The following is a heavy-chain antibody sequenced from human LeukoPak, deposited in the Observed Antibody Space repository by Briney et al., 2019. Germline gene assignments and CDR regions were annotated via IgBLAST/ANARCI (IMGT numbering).Heavy chain of an antibody. J-gene: IGHJ4*02. CDR3: AKDGDTTH. Sequence: PCGSLTLSCAASGFTFYDYALHWVRHGPGKGLEWVSGISWDSGSIAYAVSVKGRFTISRDNDKNSLYLQMNSLRAEDRAFYYCAKDGDTTHWGQGTLVTVSS. V-gene: IGHV3-9*01. CDR1: GFTFYDYA. CDR2: ISWDSGSI. D-gene: IGHD1-26*01.